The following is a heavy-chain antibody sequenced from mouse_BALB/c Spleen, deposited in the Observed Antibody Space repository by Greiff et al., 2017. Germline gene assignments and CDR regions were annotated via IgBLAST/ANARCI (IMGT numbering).Heavy chain of an antibody. Sequence: VMLVESGGGLVKPGGSLKLSCAASGFTFSSYTMSWVRQTPEKRLEWVATISSGGGNTYYPDSVKGRFTISRDNAKNNLYLQMSSLRSEDTALYYCARFSTRYPYYFDYWGQGTTLTVSS. J-gene: IGHJ2*01. CDR2: ISSGGGNT. CDR3: ARFSTRYPYYFDY. V-gene: IGHV5-9*03. D-gene: IGHD2-14*01. CDR1: GFTFSSYT.